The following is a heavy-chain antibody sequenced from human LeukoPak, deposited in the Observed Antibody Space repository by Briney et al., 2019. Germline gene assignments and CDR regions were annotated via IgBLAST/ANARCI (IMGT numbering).Heavy chain of an antibody. V-gene: IGHV1-8*01. Sequence: GASVKVSCKASGYTFASYDINWVRQATGQGLEWMGWMNPNSGNTGYAQKFQGRVTMTRNTSISTAYMELSSLRSEDTAVYYCARADTLWFGEFHWFDPWGQGTLVTVSS. CDR3: ARADTLWFGEFHWFDP. CDR1: GYTFASYD. J-gene: IGHJ5*02. D-gene: IGHD3-10*01. CDR2: MNPNSGNT.